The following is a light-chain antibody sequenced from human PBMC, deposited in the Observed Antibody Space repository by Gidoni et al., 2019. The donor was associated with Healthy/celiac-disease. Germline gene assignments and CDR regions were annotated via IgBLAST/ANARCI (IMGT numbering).Light chain of an antibody. CDR2: GAS. CDR1: QRVSSS. V-gene: IGKV3-15*01. J-gene: IGKJ2*01. CDR3: QQYNNWPPYT. Sequence: EIVMTQSPATLSVSPGERATLSCRASQRVSSSLAWYQQKPGQAPSLLIYGASTRATGIPARFSGSGSGTEFTLTISSLQSEDFAVYYCQQYNNWPPYTFGQGTKLEIK.